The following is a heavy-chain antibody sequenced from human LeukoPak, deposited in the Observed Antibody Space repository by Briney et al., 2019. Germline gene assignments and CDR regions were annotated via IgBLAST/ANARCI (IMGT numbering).Heavy chain of an antibody. CDR3: ARELWFVNAPGSWFDP. Sequence: SETLSLTCAVSGDSISSGDYSWSWIRQPSGKGLEWIGYIFHSGSSYYNPSLKSRVTISVDKSNNQFSLRLTSVTAADTAAYYCARELWFVNAPGSWFDPWGQGTLVTVSS. CDR1: GDSISSGDYS. D-gene: IGHD3-10*01. CDR2: IFHSGSS. J-gene: IGHJ5*02. V-gene: IGHV4-30-2*01.